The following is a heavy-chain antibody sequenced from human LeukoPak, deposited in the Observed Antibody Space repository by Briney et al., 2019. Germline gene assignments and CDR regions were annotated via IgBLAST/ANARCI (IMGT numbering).Heavy chain of an antibody. CDR3: AGDYEGNLAFDI. CDR1: EFSFSNCS. CDR2: ISSSSTYI. D-gene: IGHD4-23*01. V-gene: IGHV3-21*01. Sequence: PGGSLRRSRSAFEFSFSNCSMTWVRQAPGKGLEWVSSISSSSTYIYYADSLEGRFTISRDNVRNSLYLQMNSLRAEDTAVYYCAGDYEGNLAFDIWGQGTMVTVSS. J-gene: IGHJ3*02.